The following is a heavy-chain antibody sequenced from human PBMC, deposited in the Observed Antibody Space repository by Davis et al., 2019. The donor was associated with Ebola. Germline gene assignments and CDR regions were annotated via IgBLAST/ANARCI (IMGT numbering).Heavy chain of an antibody. J-gene: IGHJ3*02. Sequence: ASVKVSCKASGYTFTSYGISWVRQAPGQGLEWMGWISAYNGNTNYAQKLQGRVTMTTDTSTSTAYMGRRSLRSDDTAVYYCARDLLRDDFWSGYRDAFDIWGQGTMVTVSS. V-gene: IGHV1-18*04. CDR1: GYTFTSYG. D-gene: IGHD3-3*01. CDR3: ARDLLRDDFWSGYRDAFDI. CDR2: ISAYNGNT.